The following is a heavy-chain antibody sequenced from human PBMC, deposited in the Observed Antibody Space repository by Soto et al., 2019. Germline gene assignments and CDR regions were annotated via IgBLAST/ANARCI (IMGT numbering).Heavy chain of an antibody. V-gene: IGHV4-61*01. D-gene: IGHD1-26*01. J-gene: IGHJ4*02. CDR1: GGSVSSGSDY. CDR3: TREGGSYWTAPDY. CDR2: IYYSGST. Sequence: SETLSLTCTVSGGSVSSGSDYGSWIRQPPGKALEWIGYIYYSGSTNYNPSLKSRVTIAVDTSKEQFSLKLSSVTAADADVYYCTREGGSYWTAPDYWGQGTLVTVSS.